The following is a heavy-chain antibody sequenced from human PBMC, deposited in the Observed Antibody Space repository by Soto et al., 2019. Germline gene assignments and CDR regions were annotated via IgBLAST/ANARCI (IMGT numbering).Heavy chain of an antibody. CDR1: GLTFSSYA. Sequence: PGGSLRLSCAASGLTFSSYAMSWVRQAPGRGLEWVSAISGSGGSTYYADSVKGRFTISRDNSKNTLYLQMNSLRAEDTAVYYCARVTSGYFSGHFDYWGQGTLVTVSS. CDR2: ISGSGGST. CDR3: ARVTSGYFSGHFDY. J-gene: IGHJ4*02. D-gene: IGHD3-22*01. V-gene: IGHV3-23*01.